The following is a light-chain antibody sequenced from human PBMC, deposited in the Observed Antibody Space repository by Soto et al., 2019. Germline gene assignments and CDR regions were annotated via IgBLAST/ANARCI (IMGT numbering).Light chain of an antibody. CDR2: DAS. V-gene: IGKV3-15*01. CDR3: QHYDVWPLT. Sequence: EIVLTQSPATLSVSPGGGATLSCRASQSVGSHLAWYQQKPGQGPRLLIYDASTRATGIPARFSGSGSGTEFTLTISSLQSQDFGVYYCQHYDVWPLTLGQGTKVDIK. CDR1: QSVGSH. J-gene: IGKJ1*01.